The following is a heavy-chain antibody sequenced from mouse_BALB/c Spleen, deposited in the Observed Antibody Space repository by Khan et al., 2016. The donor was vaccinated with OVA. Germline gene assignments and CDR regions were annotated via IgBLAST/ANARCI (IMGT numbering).Heavy chain of an antibody. Sequence: QIQLVQSGPELKKPGETVKISCKASGHTFTNYGMNWVKQPPGKGLKWMGWINTYTGEPTYADDFNGRFAFSLETSASPAYLQINNLKNEDTSTYFCARPPYFSYAMDNWGQGTSVTVSS. CDR1: GHTFTNYG. D-gene: IGHD2-10*01. V-gene: IGHV9-3-1*01. CDR3: ARPPYFSYAMDN. J-gene: IGHJ4*01. CDR2: INTYTGEP.